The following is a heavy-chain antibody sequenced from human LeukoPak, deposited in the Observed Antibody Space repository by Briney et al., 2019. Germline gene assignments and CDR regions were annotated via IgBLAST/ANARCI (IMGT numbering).Heavy chain of an antibody. CDR3: ARGRPGSAVAGFDL. Sequence: SETLSLTCTVSGGSISPYYWSWIRQSPGRGQEWIAYISYSGSTSYNPSLTSRVTISVDTSKNQFSLKLSSVTAADTAVFYCARGRPGSAVAGFDLWGRGTLVTVSS. CDR2: ISYSGST. J-gene: IGHJ2*01. D-gene: IGHD6-19*01. CDR1: GGSISPYY. V-gene: IGHV4-59*01.